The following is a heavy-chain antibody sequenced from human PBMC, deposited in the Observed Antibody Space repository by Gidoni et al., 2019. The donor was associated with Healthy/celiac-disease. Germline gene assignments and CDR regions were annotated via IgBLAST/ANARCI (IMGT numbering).Heavy chain of an antibody. CDR2: INIKSDGWTT. Sequence: EVQLVEAGGGWVKPGGSRRLSCAAAGFTFSNAWMSLVRQAPGKGLGWGCHINIKSDGWTTDFAAPVKGRFTISREDSNNTLYLQMNSLKTEDTGVYYCTTELTTVTTTYFQHWGQGTLVTVSS. CDR3: TTELTTVTTTYFQH. J-gene: IGHJ1*01. CDR1: GFTFSNAW. D-gene: IGHD4-17*01. V-gene: IGHV3-15*01.